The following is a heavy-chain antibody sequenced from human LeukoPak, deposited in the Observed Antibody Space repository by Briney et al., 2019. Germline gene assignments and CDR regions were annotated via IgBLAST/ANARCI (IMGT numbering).Heavy chain of an antibody. CDR3: AKQSYSSCYTALNF. D-gene: IGHD6-19*01. CDR1: GLTFSSCA. Sequence: GGSLRLSCAASGLTFSSCAMSWVRQAPGKGLEWVSAISGSGDSTYYADSVKGRFTISRVNSKNTLYLQVNSLRAEDTAVYYCAKQSYSSCYTALNFWGQGTLVTVSS. CDR2: ISGSGDST. J-gene: IGHJ4*02. V-gene: IGHV3-23*01.